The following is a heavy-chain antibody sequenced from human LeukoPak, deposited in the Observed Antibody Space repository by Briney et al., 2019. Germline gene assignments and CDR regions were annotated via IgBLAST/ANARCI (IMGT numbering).Heavy chain of an antibody. CDR3: TRTNYGDDNWFDP. D-gene: IGHD4-17*01. Sequence: PSETLSLTCTVSGGAVSSDNYYWSWIRQPPGQGLEWIGYIHYSGSTKYNPSLKIRVTMSVDTSKNQFSLKVTSVTAADTAIYYCTRTNYGDDNWFDPWGQGTLVSVSS. CDR1: GGAVSSDNYY. V-gene: IGHV4-61*01. CDR2: IHYSGST. J-gene: IGHJ5*02.